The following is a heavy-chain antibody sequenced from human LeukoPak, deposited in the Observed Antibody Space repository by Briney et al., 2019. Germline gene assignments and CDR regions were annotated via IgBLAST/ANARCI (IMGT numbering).Heavy chain of an antibody. CDR3: ARRAKYYGSGSLTFDY. J-gene: IGHJ4*02. Sequence: SQTLSLTCTVSGGSISSGGYHWSRIRQHPGKGLEWIRHIYYSGSTYYNPSLKSRVTISVDTSKNQFSLKLSSVTAADTAVYYCARRAKYYGSGSLTFDYWGQGTLVTVSS. V-gene: IGHV4-31*03. CDR1: GGSISSGGYH. D-gene: IGHD3-10*01. CDR2: IYYSGST.